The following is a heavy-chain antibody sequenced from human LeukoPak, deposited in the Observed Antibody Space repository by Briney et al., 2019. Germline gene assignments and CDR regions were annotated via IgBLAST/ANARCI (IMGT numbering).Heavy chain of an antibody. Sequence: PSETLSLTCTVSGGSISSYYWSWIRQPPGKGLEWIGYIYYSGSTNYNPSLKSRVTISVDTSKNQFSLKLSSVTAADTAVYYCARNKIAARRYMDVWGKGTTVTVSS. J-gene: IGHJ6*03. CDR2: IYYSGST. D-gene: IGHD6-6*01. CDR1: GGSISSYY. CDR3: ARNKIAARRYMDV. V-gene: IGHV4-59*01.